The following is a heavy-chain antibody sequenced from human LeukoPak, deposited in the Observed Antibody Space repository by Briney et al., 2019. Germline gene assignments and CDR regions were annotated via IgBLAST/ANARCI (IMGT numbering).Heavy chain of an antibody. Sequence: SETLSLTCTVSGGSISSYDWSWIRQPPGKGLEWIGYIYYSGSTNYNPSLKSRVTISVDTSKNQFSLKLSSVTAADTAVYYCARSKLEPTTVDYWGQGTLVTVSS. CDR2: IYYSGST. CDR3: ARSKLEPTTVDY. D-gene: IGHD1-1*01. CDR1: GGSISSYD. J-gene: IGHJ4*02. V-gene: IGHV4-59*01.